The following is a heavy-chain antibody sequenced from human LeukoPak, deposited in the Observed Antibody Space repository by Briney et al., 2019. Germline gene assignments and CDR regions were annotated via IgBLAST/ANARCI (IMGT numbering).Heavy chain of an antibody. V-gene: IGHV3-23*01. Sequence: GGSLRLSCAASGFTFSNNAMTWVRQAPGKGLEWVSTVSDDGVATYYADSVKGRFAISRDNAKNSLYLQMNSLRAEDTAVYYCARGTYYYEFWGQGTLVTVSS. CDR2: VSDDGVAT. D-gene: IGHD3-16*01. CDR1: GFTFSNNA. J-gene: IGHJ4*02. CDR3: ARGTYYYEF.